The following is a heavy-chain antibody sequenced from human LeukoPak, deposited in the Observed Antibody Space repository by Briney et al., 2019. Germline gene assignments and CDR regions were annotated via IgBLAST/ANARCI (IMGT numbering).Heavy chain of an antibody. V-gene: IGHV4-61*02. Sequence: SETLSLTCTVSGGSISSSSYYWSWIRQPAGKGLERIGRIYTSGSTNYNPSLKSRVTMSVDTSKNQFSLKLSSVTAADTAVYYCARPQKGFLEWLSLNDAFDIWGQGTMVTVSS. CDR3: ARPQKGFLEWLSLNDAFDI. CDR1: GGSISSSSYY. J-gene: IGHJ3*02. CDR2: IYTSGST. D-gene: IGHD3-3*01.